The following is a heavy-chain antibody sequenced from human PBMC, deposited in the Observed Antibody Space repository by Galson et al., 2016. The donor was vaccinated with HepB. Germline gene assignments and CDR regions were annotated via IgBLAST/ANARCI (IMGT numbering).Heavy chain of an antibody. Sequence: ETLSLTCTVSGGSISRSSYYWGWIRQPPGKGLEWIGSKYYSGSTYFNPSLKSRVTISVDTSMNQFSLKLSSVTAADAAVYYCARRVADDSGKWMFYFDYWGRGTLVTVSS. CDR1: GGSISRSSYY. J-gene: IGHJ4*02. V-gene: IGHV4-39*01. CDR2: KYYSGST. CDR3: ARRVADDSGKWMFYFDY. D-gene: IGHD3-10*01.